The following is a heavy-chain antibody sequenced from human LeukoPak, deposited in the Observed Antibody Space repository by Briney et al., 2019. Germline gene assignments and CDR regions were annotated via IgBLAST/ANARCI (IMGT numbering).Heavy chain of an antibody. CDR3: ARNLYGSGTRQDY. CDR2: ISYDGSNK. D-gene: IGHD3-10*01. J-gene: IGHJ4*02. CDR1: GLTFSTYT. Sequence: PGGSLRLSCAASGLTFSTYTMNWVRQAPGKGLEWVAVISYDGSNKYYADSVKGRFTISRDNSKNTLYLQMNSLRAEDTAVYYCARNLYGSGTRQDYWGQGTLVTVSS. V-gene: IGHV3-30*04.